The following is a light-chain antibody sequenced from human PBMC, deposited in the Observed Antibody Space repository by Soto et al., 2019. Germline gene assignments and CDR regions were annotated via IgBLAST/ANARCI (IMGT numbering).Light chain of an antibody. J-gene: IGLJ2*01. CDR2: RDN. V-gene: IGLV1-44*01. CDR3: SAWDDNIYGPV. CDR1: SSDIGSNP. Sequence: QSVLTQPPSASGTPGQRVAISCSGGSSDIGSNPVNSYLHLPAAAPKLLIYRDNQRPSGVPDRLSCSKYGASASLTISGRQSADEADYYCSAWDDNIYGPVFGGGTKLTVL.